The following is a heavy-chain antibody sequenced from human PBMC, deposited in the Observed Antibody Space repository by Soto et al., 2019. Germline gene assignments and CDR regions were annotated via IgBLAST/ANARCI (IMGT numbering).Heavy chain of an antibody. CDR2: IWYDGSDK. V-gene: IGHV3-33*01. D-gene: IGHD3-16*01. CDR1: GFTFSGFG. Sequence: LRLSCAASGFTFSGFGMHWVRQAPGKGLEWVAIIWYDGSDKYYADSVKGRFTISRDNSKNTLYLQMNSLRAEDTAVYHCAFGNLSYYFDYWGQGTPVTVSS. J-gene: IGHJ4*02. CDR3: AFGNLSYYFDY.